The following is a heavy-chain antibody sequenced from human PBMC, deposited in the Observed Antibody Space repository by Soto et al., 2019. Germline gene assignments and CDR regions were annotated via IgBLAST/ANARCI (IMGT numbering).Heavy chain of an antibody. V-gene: IGHV3-33*06. CDR2: IWYDGSNK. Sequence: GGSLRLSCAASGFTVSSNYMSWVRQAPGKGLEWVAVIWYDGSNKYYADSVKGRFTISRDNSKNTLYLQMNSLRVEDTAVYYCAKGGAQLLHYNWFDPWGQGTLVTVSS. J-gene: IGHJ5*02. D-gene: IGHD2-2*01. CDR1: GFTVSSNY. CDR3: AKGGAQLLHYNWFDP.